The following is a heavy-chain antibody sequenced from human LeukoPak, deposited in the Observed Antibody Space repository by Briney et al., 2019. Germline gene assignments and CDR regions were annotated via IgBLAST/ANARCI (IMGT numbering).Heavy chain of an antibody. CDR2: IYSGGDT. V-gene: IGHV3-66*01. CDR3: TRDPDG. CDR1: GFSVTNYY. J-gene: IGHJ4*02. Sequence: PGGSLRLSCAASGFSVTNYYMSWVRRAPGKGLEWVSVIYSGGDTFHADSAKGRFILSRDISKNTLYLQMNSLRVDDTAVYYCTRDPDGWGQGTLVTVSS.